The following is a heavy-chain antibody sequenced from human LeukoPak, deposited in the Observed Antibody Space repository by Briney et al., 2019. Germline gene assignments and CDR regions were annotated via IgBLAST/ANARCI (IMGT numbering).Heavy chain of an antibody. CDR2: IRYDGSNT. CDR3: AKGGDYSNYVADY. Sequence: QSGGSLRLSCAASGFTFSSYGMHWVRQAPGKGLKWVAFIRYDGSNTYYADSVKGRFTISRDNSKNTLYLQMNSLRAEDTAVYYCAKGGDYSNYVADYWGQGTLVTVSS. J-gene: IGHJ4*02. V-gene: IGHV3-30*02. CDR1: GFTFSSYG. D-gene: IGHD4-11*01.